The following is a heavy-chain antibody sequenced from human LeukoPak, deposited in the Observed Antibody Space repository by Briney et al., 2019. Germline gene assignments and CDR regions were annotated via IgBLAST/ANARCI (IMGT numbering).Heavy chain of an antibody. CDR2: INHSGST. CDR1: GGSFSGYY. Sequence: SETLSLTCAVYGGSFSGYYWSWIRQPPGKGLEWIGEINHSGSTNYNPSLKSRVTISVDTSKNQFSLKLSSVTAADTAVYYCAGAVTLMFDPWGQGTLVTVSS. V-gene: IGHV4-34*01. J-gene: IGHJ5*02. D-gene: IGHD4-11*01. CDR3: AGAVTLMFDP.